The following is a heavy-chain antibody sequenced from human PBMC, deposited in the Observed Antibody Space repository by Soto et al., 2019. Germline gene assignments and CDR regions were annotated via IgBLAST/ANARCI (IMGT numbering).Heavy chain of an antibody. D-gene: IGHD1-26*01. CDR2: ISKNGGST. Sequence: EVQLLESGGGLVQPGGSLRLSCAASGFTFSSYAISRVRQAQGKGLEWVSAISKNGGSTYYADSVKGRFTISRDNSKNTLYLQMNSLRAEDTAVYYCAKDSSGSASSVWGQGTLVTVSS. J-gene: IGHJ4*02. CDR1: GFTFSSYA. CDR3: AKDSSGSASSV. V-gene: IGHV3-23*01.